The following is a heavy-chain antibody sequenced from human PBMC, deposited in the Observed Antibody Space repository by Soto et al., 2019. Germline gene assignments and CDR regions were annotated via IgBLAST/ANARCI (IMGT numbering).Heavy chain of an antibody. D-gene: IGHD2-21*01. J-gene: IGHJ4*02. Sequence: QVHLQQWGAGLLKPSETLSLTCGVYGGSLRGSYWSWIRQPPGKALEWLGKVTHSGSTTFNPSLKNRASVSVDTSDNQCSMKLTSVTAADTAVYYCARGHIPVYGPVPDYFDSWGQGTLGTVSS. V-gene: IGHV4-34*02. CDR1: GGSLRGSY. CDR2: VTHSGST. CDR3: ARGHIPVYGPVPDYFDS.